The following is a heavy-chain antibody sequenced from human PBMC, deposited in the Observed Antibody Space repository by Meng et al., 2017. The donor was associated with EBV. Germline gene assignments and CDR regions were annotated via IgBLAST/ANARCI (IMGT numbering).Heavy chain of an antibody. CDR2: IIPIFGTA. J-gene: IGHJ4*02. D-gene: IGHD6-13*01. Sequence: GRLVQSGAEVKKPGSSVKVACKASGGTFSSYAISWVRQAPGQGLEWMGGIIPIFGTANYAQKFQGRVTITADKSTSTAYMELCSLRSEDTAVYYCARAEIAAAGRLDYWGQGTLVTVSS. V-gene: IGHV1-69*06. CDR3: ARAEIAAAGRLDY. CDR1: GGTFSSYA.